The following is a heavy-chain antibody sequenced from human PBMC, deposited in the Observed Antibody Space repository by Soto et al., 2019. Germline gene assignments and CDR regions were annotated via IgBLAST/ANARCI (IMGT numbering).Heavy chain of an antibody. J-gene: IGHJ4*02. D-gene: IGHD5-12*01. V-gene: IGHV1-3*01. Sequence: ASVKVSCKASGYTFTSYAMHWVRQAPGQRLEWMGWINAGNGNTKYSQKFQGRVTITRDTSASTAYMELSSLRSEDTAVYYCARDFPSSGYGRTVDYWGQGTLVTVSS. CDR1: GYTFTSYA. CDR2: INAGNGNT. CDR3: ARDFPSSGYGRTVDY.